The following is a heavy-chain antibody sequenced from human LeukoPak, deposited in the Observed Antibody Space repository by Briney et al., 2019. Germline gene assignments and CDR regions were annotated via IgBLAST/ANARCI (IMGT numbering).Heavy chain of an antibody. D-gene: IGHD3-10*01. J-gene: IGHJ4*02. V-gene: IGHV3-7*01. CDR2: INQDGGEK. CDR3: AKVGSDYYGSGSYCY. Sequence: GESLRLSCAASGFTFTTYWMGWVRQAPGKGLEWVANINQDGGEKYYVDSVKGRFTISRDNAKNSLYLQMNSLRAEDAAVYYCAKVGSDYYGSGSYCYWGQGTLVTVSS. CDR1: GFTFTTYW.